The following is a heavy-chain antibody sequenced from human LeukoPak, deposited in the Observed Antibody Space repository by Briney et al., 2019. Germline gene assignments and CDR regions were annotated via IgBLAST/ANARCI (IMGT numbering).Heavy chain of an antibody. CDR3: ARVNGSPEFIAY. J-gene: IGHJ4*02. D-gene: IGHD3-10*01. Sequence: GGSLRLSCAASGFTFSDYYIRWIRQAPGKGLEWVSYISRSGSTIFYADSVKGRYTLSRDHAKNSVYLQINSLRAEDTAVYYCARVNGSPEFIAYWGQGSLVTVSS. V-gene: IGHV3-11*01. CDR1: GFTFSDYY. CDR2: ISRSGSTI.